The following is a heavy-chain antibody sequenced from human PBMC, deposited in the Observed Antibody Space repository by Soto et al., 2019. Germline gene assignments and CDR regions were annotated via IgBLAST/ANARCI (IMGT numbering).Heavy chain of an antibody. J-gene: IGHJ4*02. V-gene: IGHV3-49*04. D-gene: IGHD2-21*02. CDR1: GFTFGDYA. CDR3: TRVFSRSAAIPFCDC. Sequence: GGSLRLSCTASGFTFGDYAMSWVRQAPGKGLEWVGFIRSKAYGGTTEYAASVKGRFTISRDDSKSIAYLQMNSLKTEDTAVYYCTRVFSRSAAIPFCDCWGQGTLGTVSS. CDR2: IRSKAYGGTT.